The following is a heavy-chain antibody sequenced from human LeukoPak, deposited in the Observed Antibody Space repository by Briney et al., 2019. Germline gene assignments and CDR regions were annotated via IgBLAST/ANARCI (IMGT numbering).Heavy chain of an antibody. CDR3: TTAPNTTPGSLGH. CDR2: SSSSGSST. J-gene: IGHJ4*02. Sequence: GGSLRLSCAASGFSFSDYYMNWIRQAPGKGLELVSYSSSSGSSTYYSDSVKGRCTIFRDYTKNALYLQMNSLRAEDTAVYYCTTAPNTTPGSLGHWGQGTLVTVSS. CDR1: GFSFSDYY. V-gene: IGHV3-11*01. D-gene: IGHD2/OR15-2a*01.